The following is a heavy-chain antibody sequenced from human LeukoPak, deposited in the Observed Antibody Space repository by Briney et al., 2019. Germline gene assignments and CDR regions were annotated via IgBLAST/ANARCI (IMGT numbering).Heavy chain of an antibody. Sequence: TPSETLSLTCAVYGGSFSGYYWSWIRQPPGKGLEWIGRIYTSGSTNYNPSLKSRVTMSVDTSKNQFSLKLSSVTAADTAVYYCARGSIFGVVHDAFDIWGQGTMVTVSS. CDR2: IYTSGST. D-gene: IGHD3-3*01. J-gene: IGHJ3*02. CDR1: GGSFSGYY. V-gene: IGHV4-59*10. CDR3: ARGSIFGVVHDAFDI.